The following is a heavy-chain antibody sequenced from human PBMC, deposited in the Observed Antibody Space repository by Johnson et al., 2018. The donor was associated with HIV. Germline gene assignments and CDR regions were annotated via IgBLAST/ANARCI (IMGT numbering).Heavy chain of an antibody. D-gene: IGHD1-26*01. CDR3: ARAGEWEPTDDAFDI. V-gene: IGHV3-30*04. J-gene: IGHJ3*02. CDR2: ISYDGSNK. Sequence: QVQLLESGGGVVQPGRSLRLSCAASGFTFSSYAMHWVRQAPGKGLEWVAVISYDGSNKYYADSVKGRFTISRDNAKNTLYLQMNSLRAEDTAVYYCARAGEWEPTDDAFDIWGQGTMVTVSS. CDR1: GFTFSSYA.